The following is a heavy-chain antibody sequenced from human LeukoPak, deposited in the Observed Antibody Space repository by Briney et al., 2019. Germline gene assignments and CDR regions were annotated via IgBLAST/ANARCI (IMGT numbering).Heavy chain of an antibody. V-gene: IGHV3-48*02. J-gene: IGHJ6*02. Sequence: GGSLRLSCAVSGFTFSNYSMNWVRQAPGKGLEWVSSITRSSSTILYADSVKGRFTISRDKAKNSVYLQMNSLRDEDTAVYYCVRIRDSGSYYFYYGMDVWGQGTTVTVSS. CDR3: VRIRDSGSYYFYYGMDV. D-gene: IGHD1-26*01. CDR2: ITRSSSTI. CDR1: GFTFSNYS.